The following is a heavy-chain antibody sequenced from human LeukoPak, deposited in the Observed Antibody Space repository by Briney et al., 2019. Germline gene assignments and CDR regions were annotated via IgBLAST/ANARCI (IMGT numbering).Heavy chain of an antibody. Sequence: SETLSLTCTVSGVSISSYSWSWIRLPPGEGLERIGYIHYTGSTDYIPSLKSRVTISVDTSESQFSLKLSSVTAAATAVYYCARVGGPGSWYFDLWGRGTLVTVSS. CDR3: ARVGGPGSWYFDL. CDR1: GVSISSYS. D-gene: IGHD3-10*01. CDR2: IHYTGST. J-gene: IGHJ2*01. V-gene: IGHV4-59*01.